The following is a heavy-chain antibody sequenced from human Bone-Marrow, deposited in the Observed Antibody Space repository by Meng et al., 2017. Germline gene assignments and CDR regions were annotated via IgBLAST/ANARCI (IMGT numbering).Heavy chain of an antibody. Sequence: GGSLRLSCAASGFTFSSYAMSWVRQAPGKGLVWVSRINSDGSSTSYADSVKGRFTISRDNAKNTLYLQMNSLRAEDTAVYYCARGIGLRGYCSGGSCYSGVDYWGQGTLVTVSS. D-gene: IGHD2-15*01. CDR1: GFTFSSYA. CDR2: INSDGSST. V-gene: IGHV3-74*01. J-gene: IGHJ4*02. CDR3: ARGIGLRGYCSGGSCYSGVDY.